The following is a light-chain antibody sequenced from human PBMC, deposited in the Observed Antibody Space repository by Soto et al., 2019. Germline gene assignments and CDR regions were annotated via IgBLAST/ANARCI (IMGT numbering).Light chain of an antibody. J-gene: IGKJ1*01. CDR3: QQYNNWPQT. CDR2: DAP. V-gene: IGKV3-15*01. Sequence: ETMMTQSPDTLSVPLGERATLSCRASQSLRSSLAWYQQKPGQAPRLLIYDAPTRATGIPARFSGSGSGTDFTLTISGLQSEDFAVYYCQQYNNWPQTFGQGTKVDIK. CDR1: QSLRSS.